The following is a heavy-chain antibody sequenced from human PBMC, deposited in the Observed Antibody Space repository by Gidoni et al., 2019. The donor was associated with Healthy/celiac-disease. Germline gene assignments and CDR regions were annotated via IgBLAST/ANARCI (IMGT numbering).Heavy chain of an antibody. J-gene: IGHJ6*02. CDR3: ARDTGSGSYYNVGYYYYGMDV. CDR1: GGTFSSYA. Sequence: QVQLVQSGAEVKKPGSSVKVSCKAAGGTFSSYASSWVRQAPGQGLEWMGGIIPIFGTANYAQKFQGRVTITADESTSTAYMELSSLRSEDTAVYYCARDTGSGSYYNVGYYYYGMDVWGQGTTVTVSS. D-gene: IGHD3-10*01. V-gene: IGHV1-69*01. CDR2: IIPIFGTA.